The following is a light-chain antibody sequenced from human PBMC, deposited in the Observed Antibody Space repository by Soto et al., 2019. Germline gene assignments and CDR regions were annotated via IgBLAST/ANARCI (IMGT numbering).Light chain of an antibody. V-gene: IGKV3-11*01. CDR3: QQRDSWPLT. CDR2: DVS. J-gene: IGKJ4*01. Sequence: EIVLTQSPATLSLSPGERATLSCRASQSVGSDLGWYQQKPGQPPRLLIYDVSGRATGVPARFSGSGSGTDFTLTISSLEPEDFAVYYCQQRDSWPLTFGGGTKVEIK. CDR1: QSVGSD.